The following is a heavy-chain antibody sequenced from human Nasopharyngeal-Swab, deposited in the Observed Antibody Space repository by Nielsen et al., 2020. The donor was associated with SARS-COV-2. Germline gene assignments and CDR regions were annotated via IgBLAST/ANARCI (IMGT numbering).Heavy chain of an antibody. CDR3: ARDPTLAVETETTYYYYGMDV. J-gene: IGHJ6*02. D-gene: IGHD6-19*01. CDR2: INPSGGST. Sequence: ASVKVSCKASGYTFTSYYMHWVRQAPGQGLEWMGIINPSGGSTSYAQKFQGRVTMTRDTPTSTVYMELSSLRSEDTAVYYCARDPTLAVETETTYYYYGMDVWGQGTTVTVSS. CDR1: GYTFTSYY. V-gene: IGHV1-46*01.